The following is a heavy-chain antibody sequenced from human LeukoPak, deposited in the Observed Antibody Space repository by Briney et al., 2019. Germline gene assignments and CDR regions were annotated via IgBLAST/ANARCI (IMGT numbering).Heavy chain of an antibody. D-gene: IGHD3-10*01. J-gene: IGHJ5*02. CDR3: ARTRFRWFGTHNWFDP. CDR2: IYYSGST. V-gene: IGHV4-39*01. CDR1: GGSISSSSYY. Sequence: PSETLSLTCTVSGGSISSSSYYWAWIRQPPGKGLEWIGTIYYSGSTYYNASLKSRVTISVDTSKNQFSLKLSSVTAADTAVYYCARTRFRWFGTHNWFDPWGQGTLVTVSS.